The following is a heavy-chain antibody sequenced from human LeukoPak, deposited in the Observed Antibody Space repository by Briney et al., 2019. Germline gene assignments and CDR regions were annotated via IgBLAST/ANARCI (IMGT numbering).Heavy chain of an antibody. D-gene: IGHD6-19*01. CDR2: IKSDGST. CDR1: GFTFSSYW. J-gene: IGHJ4*02. V-gene: IGHV3-74*01. Sequence: GGSLRLSCAASGFTFSSYWMHWVRQTPGKGLMWVARIKSDGSTIYADSVQGRFTISRDNAKNTVYLQMDSLRPEDTAVYYCAKDPRTGAVSRIFYFDYWGQGTLLTVSS. CDR3: AKDPRTGAVSRIFYFDY.